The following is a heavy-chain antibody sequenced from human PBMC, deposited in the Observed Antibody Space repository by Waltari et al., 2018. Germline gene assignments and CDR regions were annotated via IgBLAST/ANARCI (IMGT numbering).Heavy chain of an antibody. Sequence: EVQLLESGGGLVQPGGSLRLSCAASGFTFSSYLMSWVRQATGKGLEWVSAISGSGGSTYYADSVKGRFTISRDNSKNTLYLQMNSLRAEDTAVYYCAKGTRSSPYYYGMDVWGQGTTVTVSS. J-gene: IGHJ6*02. CDR3: AKGTRSSPYYYGMDV. CDR2: ISGSGGST. V-gene: IGHV3-23*01. D-gene: IGHD6-6*01. CDR1: GFTFSSYL.